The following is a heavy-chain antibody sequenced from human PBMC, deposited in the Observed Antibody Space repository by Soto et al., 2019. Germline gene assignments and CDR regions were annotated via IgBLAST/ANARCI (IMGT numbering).Heavy chain of an antibody. CDR1: AFSLSTGGVG. Sequence: QITLKESGPTLVKPTQTLTLTCTFSAFSLSTGGVGVGWIRQPPGKALEWLALIYWDDDKRYSPSLRSRLTITQDTSKNQVVLTMTTMDPVDTATYYCIQSRCGGDCLQSYASYYYYGMDVWGQGTTVTVSS. CDR2: IYWDDDK. V-gene: IGHV2-5*02. CDR3: IQSRCGGDCLQSYASYYYYGMDV. J-gene: IGHJ6*02. D-gene: IGHD2-21*02.